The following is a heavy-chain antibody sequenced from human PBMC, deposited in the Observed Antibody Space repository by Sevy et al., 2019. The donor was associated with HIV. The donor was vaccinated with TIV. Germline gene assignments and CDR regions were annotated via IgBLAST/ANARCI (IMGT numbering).Heavy chain of an antibody. D-gene: IGHD2-2*01. CDR3: AKVDVVVPVADYGLDA. J-gene: IGHJ6*02. CDR1: GFTFSNYA. CDR2: ISRSGGSI. Sequence: GGSLRLSCAASGFTFSNYAMSWVRQAPGKGLEWVSSISRSGGSIHYADSVKGRFTISRDNSKNTLYLQMNSLRAEETAVYYCAKVDVVVPVADYGLDAWGQGTTVTVSS. V-gene: IGHV3-23*01.